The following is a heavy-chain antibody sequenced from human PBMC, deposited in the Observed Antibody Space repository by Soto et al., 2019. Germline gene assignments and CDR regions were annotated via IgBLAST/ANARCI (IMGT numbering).Heavy chain of an antibody. CDR2: LSNSGTT. J-gene: IGHJ4*02. D-gene: IGHD3-16*01. CDR3: ARRGPEGGTETHTEH. Sequence: ITSTLSEGTISSYYCSLTRQPPGKGLEWIGYLSNSGTTNYNPSLKSRVTISVDTSKNQFSLQLTSVTAADTAVYFCARRGPEGGTETHTEHWGQGPPVTVSS. V-gene: IGHV4-59*08. CDR1: EGTISSYY.